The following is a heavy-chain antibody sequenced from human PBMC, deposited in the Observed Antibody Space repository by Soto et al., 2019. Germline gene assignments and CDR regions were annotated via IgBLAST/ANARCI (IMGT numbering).Heavy chain of an antibody. CDR2: IYYSGST. CDR1: GGSISGYY. V-gene: IGHV4-59*01. J-gene: IGHJ4*02. D-gene: IGHD2-21*01. Sequence: QVRLQESGPGLVKPSETLSLTCTVSGGSISGYYWSWVRQPPGKGLEWIGYIYYSGSTNYNPALKNRVTRSVDTSKKQFSLKLSSVTAADTAVYYCARGGDGYNYWGQGTLVTVSS. CDR3: ARGGDGYNY.